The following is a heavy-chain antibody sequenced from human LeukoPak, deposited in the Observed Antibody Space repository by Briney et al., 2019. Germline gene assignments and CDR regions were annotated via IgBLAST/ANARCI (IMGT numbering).Heavy chain of an antibody. D-gene: IGHD6-6*01. V-gene: IGHV3-74*01. CDR2: LPPDELGI. J-gene: IGHJ4*02. CDR1: GFTFSSYA. Sequence: QTGGSLRLSCAASGFTFSSYAMHWVRQAPGMGLVWVSRLPPDELGIIYADSVKGRFTVSRDNAKNTVYLQMNNLRVDDTAMYYCVGTIASRGSEYWGQGALVTVSS. CDR3: VGTIASRGSEY.